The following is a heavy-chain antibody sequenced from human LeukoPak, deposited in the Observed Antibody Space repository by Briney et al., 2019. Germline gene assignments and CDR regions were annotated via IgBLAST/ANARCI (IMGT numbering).Heavy chain of an antibody. Sequence: GVSLRLSCAASGFTFGSYGMSWVRQAPGKGLEWVSFITPNADRASYADSVKGRFTISRDNPRNTLYMQMNSLRDEDTAVYYCAIMHGYYDGSGYWVQWGQGTLVTVSS. CDR3: AIMHGYYDGSGYWVQ. CDR1: GFTFGSYG. CDR2: ITPNADRA. J-gene: IGHJ1*01. D-gene: IGHD3-22*01. V-gene: IGHV3-23*01.